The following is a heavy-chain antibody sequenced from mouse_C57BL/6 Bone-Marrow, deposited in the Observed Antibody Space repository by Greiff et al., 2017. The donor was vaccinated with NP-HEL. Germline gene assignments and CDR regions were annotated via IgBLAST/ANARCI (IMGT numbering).Heavy chain of an antibody. CDR3: ARLDFFFDY. Sequence: VQGVESGAELARPGASVKLSCKASGYTFTSYGISWVKQRTGQGLEWIGEIYPRSGNTYYNEKFKGKATLTADKSSSTAYMELRSLTSEDSAVYFCARLDFFFDYWGQGTTLTVSS. CDR1: GYTFTSYG. V-gene: IGHV1-81*01. CDR2: IYPRSGNT. J-gene: IGHJ2*01.